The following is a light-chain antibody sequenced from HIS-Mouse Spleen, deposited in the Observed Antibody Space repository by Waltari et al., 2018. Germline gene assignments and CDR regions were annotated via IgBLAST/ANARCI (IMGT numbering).Light chain of an antibody. CDR3: AAWDDSLSGPV. V-gene: IGLV1-47*01. CDR1: SSNIGSNY. J-gene: IGLJ3*02. CDR2: RNK. Sequence: QSVLTQPPSASGTPGQRVTISCSGSSSNIGSNYVYWYQQLPGTAPKLLFDRNKQRPSGVPDRFSGSKSGTSASLAISGLRSEDEADYYWAAWDDSLSGPVFGGGTKLTVL.